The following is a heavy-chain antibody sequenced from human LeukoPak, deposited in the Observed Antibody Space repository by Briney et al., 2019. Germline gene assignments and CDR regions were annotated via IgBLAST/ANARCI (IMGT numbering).Heavy chain of an antibody. D-gene: IGHD6-13*01. CDR1: GFTFSSYG. J-gene: IGHJ4*02. CDR2: ISYDGSNK. V-gene: IGHV3-30*18. CDR3: AKDRRALYSIAAAGTFDY. Sequence: GESLRLSCAASGFTFSSYGMHWVRQAPGKGLEWVAVISYDGSNKYYADSVKGRFTISRDNSKNTLYLQMNSLRAEDTAVYYCAKDRRALYSIAAAGTFDYWGQGILVTVSS.